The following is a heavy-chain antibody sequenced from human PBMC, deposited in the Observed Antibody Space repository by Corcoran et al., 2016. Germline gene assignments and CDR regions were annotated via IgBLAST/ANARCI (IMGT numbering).Heavy chain of an antibody. CDR2: IRSKAYGGTT. V-gene: IGHV3-49*03. CDR3: TRGPDYDYVWGSYRIDY. D-gene: IGHD3-16*02. Sequence: EVQLVESGGGLVQPGRSLRLSCTASGFTFGDYAMSWFRQAPGKGLEWVGFIRSKAYGGTTEYAASVKGRFTISRDDSKSIAYLQMNSLKTEDTAVYYCTRGPDYDYVWGSYRIDYWGQGTLVTVSS. J-gene: IGHJ4*02. CDR1: GFTFGDYA.